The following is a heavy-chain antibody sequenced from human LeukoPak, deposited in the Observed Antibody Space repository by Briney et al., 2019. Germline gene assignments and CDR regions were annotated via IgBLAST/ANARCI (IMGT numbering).Heavy chain of an antibody. CDR2: MNPNSDNT. CDR1: GYTFTSYD. J-gene: IGHJ4*02. CDR3: AIGGGTRWYYFDY. V-gene: IGHV1-8*01. Sequence: GASVKVSCKASGYTFTSYDINWVRQATGRGLEWMGWMNPNSDNTGYAQKFQGRVTMTRNTSISTAYMELSSLRSEDTAVYYCAIGGGTRWYYFDYWGQGTLVTVSS. D-gene: IGHD1-14*01.